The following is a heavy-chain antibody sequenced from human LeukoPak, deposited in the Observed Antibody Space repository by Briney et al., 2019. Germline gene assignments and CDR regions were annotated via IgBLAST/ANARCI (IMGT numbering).Heavy chain of an antibody. CDR3: ARRAKYYDFWSGYLGGGAFDI. J-gene: IGHJ3*02. CDR1: GFTFSSYA. CDR2: ISYNGVNK. V-gene: IGHV3-30*14. Sequence: GGSLRLSCAASGFTFSSYAMHWVRQAPGKGLEWVAIISYNGVNKYYADSVKGRFTISRDNSKNTLYLQMNSLRAEDTAVYYCARRAKYYDFWSGYLGGGAFDIWGQGTMVTVSS. D-gene: IGHD3-3*01.